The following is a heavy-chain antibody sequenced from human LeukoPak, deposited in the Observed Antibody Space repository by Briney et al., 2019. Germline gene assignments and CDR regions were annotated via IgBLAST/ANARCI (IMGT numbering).Heavy chain of an antibody. CDR2: IYYSGNT. CDR1: GGSISSYY. J-gene: IGHJ4*02. Sequence: SETLSLTCTVSGGSISSYYWSWIRQPPGKGLEWIGYIYYSGNTNYNPSLKGRVTISVDTSKNQFSLKLSSVTDADTAIYYCARRYSYGSYYFDSWGQGTLVTVSS. D-gene: IGHD5-18*01. CDR3: ARRYSYGSYYFDS. V-gene: IGHV4-59*01.